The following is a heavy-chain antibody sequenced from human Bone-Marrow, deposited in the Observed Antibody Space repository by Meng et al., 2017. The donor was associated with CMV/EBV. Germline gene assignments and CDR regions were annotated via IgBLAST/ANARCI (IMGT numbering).Heavy chain of an antibody. Sequence: ASVKVSCKASGYTFTGYYMHWVRQAPGQGLVWMGWINPNSGGTNYAQKFQGRVTMTRDTSISTAYMELSRLRSDDTAVYYCARDAPIVVVEWPYYYYGMDVWGQGTTVTVSS. CDR2: INPNSGGT. CDR1: GYTFTGYY. V-gene: IGHV1-2*02. J-gene: IGHJ6*02. CDR3: ARDAPIVVVEWPYYYYGMDV. D-gene: IGHD2-15*01.